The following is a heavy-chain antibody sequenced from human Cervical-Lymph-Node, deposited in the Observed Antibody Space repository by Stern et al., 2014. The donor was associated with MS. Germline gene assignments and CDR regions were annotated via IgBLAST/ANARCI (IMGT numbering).Heavy chain of an antibody. CDR1: GFSLATSGMC. Sequence: ESGPALVKPTQTLTLTCTFSGFSLATSGMCVSWIRQPPGKALEWLALIDWDDDKYYSTSLKTRLTISKDTSRNQVVLTMTNMDPVDTATYFCARTTSVTTSFDSWGQGTLVTVSS. D-gene: IGHD4-17*01. CDR3: ARTTSVTTSFDS. J-gene: IGHJ4*02. V-gene: IGHV2-70*01. CDR2: IDWDDDK.